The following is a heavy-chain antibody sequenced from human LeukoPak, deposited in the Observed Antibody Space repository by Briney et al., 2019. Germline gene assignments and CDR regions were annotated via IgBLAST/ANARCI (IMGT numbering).Heavy chain of an antibody. CDR3: ARGDSGSYRFDY. CDR1: GFXFSSYW. CDR2: INSDGSST. V-gene: IGHV3-74*01. J-gene: IGHJ4*02. Sequence: GGSLRLSCGASGFXFSSYWIHWVRQAPGKGLVWVSRINSDGSSTSHADSVKGRYTISRDNAKNTVYLQMNSLRAEDTAVYYCARGDSGSYRFDYWGQGTLVTVSS. D-gene: IGHD1-26*01.